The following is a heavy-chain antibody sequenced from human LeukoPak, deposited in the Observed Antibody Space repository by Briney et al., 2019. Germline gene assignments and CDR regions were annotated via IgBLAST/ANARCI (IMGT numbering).Heavy chain of an antibody. CDR3: ARAGNCGGDCYIDY. CDR1: GGSISSGGYS. V-gene: IGHV4-30-2*01. Sequence: SETLSLTCAVSGGSISSGGYSWSWIRQPPGKGLEWIGYIYHSGSTYYNPSLKSRVTISVDRSKNQFSLKLSSVTAADTAVYYCARAGNCGGDCYIDYWGQGTLVTVSS. D-gene: IGHD2-21*02. CDR2: IYHSGST. J-gene: IGHJ4*02.